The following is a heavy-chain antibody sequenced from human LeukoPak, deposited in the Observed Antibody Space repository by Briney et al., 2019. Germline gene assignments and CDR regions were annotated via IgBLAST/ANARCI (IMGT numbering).Heavy chain of an antibody. J-gene: IGHJ3*02. D-gene: IGHD4-17*01. CDR2: ISAYNGNT. V-gene: IGHV1-18*01. Sequence: GASVKVSCKASGYTFTTYGISRVRQAPGQGLEWVGWISAYNGNTNYAQKLQGRVTMTTDTSTSTAYMELRSLRSDDTAVYYCARTTVTTSDDAFDIWGQGTMVTVSS. CDR1: GYTFTTYG. CDR3: ARTTVTTSDDAFDI.